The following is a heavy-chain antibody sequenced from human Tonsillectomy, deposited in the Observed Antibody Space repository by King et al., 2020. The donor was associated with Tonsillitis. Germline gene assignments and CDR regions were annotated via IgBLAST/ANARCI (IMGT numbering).Heavy chain of an antibody. CDR2: ISYDGSNK. D-gene: IGHD6-19*01. CDR1: GFTFSSYA. V-gene: IGHV3-30*04. J-gene: IGHJ4*02. Sequence: VQLVESGGGVGQPGRSLRLSCAASGFTFSSYAMHWVRQAPGKGLEWVAVISYDGSNKYYADSVKGRFTISRDNSKNTLYLQMNSLRAEDTAVYYCARDLPEQWLVLEKWGQGTLVIVSS. CDR3: ARDLPEQWLVLEK.